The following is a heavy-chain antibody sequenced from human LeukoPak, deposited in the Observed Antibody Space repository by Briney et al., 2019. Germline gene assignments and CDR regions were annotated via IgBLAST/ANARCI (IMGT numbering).Heavy chain of an antibody. D-gene: IGHD3-22*01. Sequence: GGSLRLSCAASGFTFSSYWMSWVRQAPGKGLEWVANIKQDGSEKYYVDSVKGRFTISRDNAKNSLYLQMNSLRAEDTAVYYCASDPFDSSGYYPLDYWGQGTLVTVSS. CDR1: GFTFSSYW. J-gene: IGHJ4*02. V-gene: IGHV3-7*04. CDR2: IKQDGSEK. CDR3: ASDPFDSSGYYPLDY.